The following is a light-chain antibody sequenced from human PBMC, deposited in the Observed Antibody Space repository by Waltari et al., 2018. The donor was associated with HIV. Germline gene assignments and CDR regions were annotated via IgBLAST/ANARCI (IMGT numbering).Light chain of an antibody. CDR1: QSLGSN. CDR3: QQYNKWPMYT. V-gene: IGKV3-15*01. J-gene: IGKJ2*01. CDR2: GAS. Sequence: EIMMTQSPATLSVSPGERATLSCRASQSLGSNLAWYQKKPGQAPRLLIYGASTRATGVPARFSGSGSGTQFSLTISSLQSEDFAIYYCQQYNKWPMYTFGQGTKLEMK.